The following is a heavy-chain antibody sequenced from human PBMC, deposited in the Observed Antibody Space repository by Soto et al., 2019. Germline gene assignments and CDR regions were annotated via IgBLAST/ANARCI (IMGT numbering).Heavy chain of an antibody. J-gene: IGHJ4*02. CDR1: GDSVSSNDAA. V-gene: IGHV6-1*01. D-gene: IGHD5-18*01. Sequence: SQTLSLTCAISGDSVSSNDAAWNWIRQSPSRGLEWLGRTYYRSKWYSVSAVSVKGRLTIKADTSKNQFSLKLSSVTAADTAVYYCARGYGRNFDYWGQGTLVTVSS. CDR2: TYYRSKWYS. CDR3: ARGYGRNFDY.